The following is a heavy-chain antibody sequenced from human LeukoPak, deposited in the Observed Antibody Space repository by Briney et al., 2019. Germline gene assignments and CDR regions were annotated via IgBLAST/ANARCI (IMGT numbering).Heavy chain of an antibody. CDR3: AKGFYYDSSGYVDY. CDR1: GFTFDDYA. Sequence: GGSLRLSCAASGFTFDDYAMHWVRQAPGKGLEWVSGISWNSGSIGYADSVKGRFTISRDNAKNSLYLQMNSLRAEDTALYYCAKGFYYDSSGYVDYWGQGTLVTVSS. D-gene: IGHD3-22*01. J-gene: IGHJ4*02. CDR2: ISWNSGSI. V-gene: IGHV3-9*01.